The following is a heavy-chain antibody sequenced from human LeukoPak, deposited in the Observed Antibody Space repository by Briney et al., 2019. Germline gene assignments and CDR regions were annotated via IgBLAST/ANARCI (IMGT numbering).Heavy chain of an antibody. Sequence: GGSLRLSCAASGFTFSSYSMNWVRQAPGKGLEWVSYISSSSSTIYYADSVKGRFTISRDNAKNSLYLQMNSLRAEDTAVYYCARDPVYDSSGYNYWGQGTLVTVSS. CDR3: ARDPVYDSSGYNY. CDR1: GFTFSSYS. J-gene: IGHJ4*02. CDR2: ISSSSSTI. V-gene: IGHV3-48*01. D-gene: IGHD3-22*01.